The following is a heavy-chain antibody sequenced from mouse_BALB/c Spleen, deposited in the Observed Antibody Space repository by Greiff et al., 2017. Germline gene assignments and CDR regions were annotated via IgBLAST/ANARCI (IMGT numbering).Heavy chain of an antibody. CDR3: ARALGDWFAY. CDR1: GFTFSSYG. J-gene: IGHJ3*01. Sequence: DVMLVESGGGLVQPGGSLKLSCAASGFTFSSYGMSWVRQTPDKRLELVATINSNGGSTYYPDSVKGRFTISRDNAKNTLYLQMSSLKSEDTAMYYCARALGDWFAYWGQGTLVTVSA. V-gene: IGHV5-6-3*01. D-gene: IGHD4-1*01. CDR2: INSNGGST.